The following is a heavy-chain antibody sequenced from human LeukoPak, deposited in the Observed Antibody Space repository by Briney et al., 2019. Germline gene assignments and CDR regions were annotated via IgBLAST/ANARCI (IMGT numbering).Heavy chain of an antibody. J-gene: IGHJ4*02. CDR1: GFTFSSYA. CDR3: AFLWFGELLSTFDY. V-gene: IGHV3-23*01. D-gene: IGHD3-10*01. Sequence: GGSLRLSCAASGFTFSSYAMSWVRQAPGKGLEWVSAISGSGGSTYYADSVKGRFTISRDNSKNTLYLQVNSLRAEDTAVYYCAFLWFGELLSTFDYWGQGTLVTVSS. CDR2: ISGSGGST.